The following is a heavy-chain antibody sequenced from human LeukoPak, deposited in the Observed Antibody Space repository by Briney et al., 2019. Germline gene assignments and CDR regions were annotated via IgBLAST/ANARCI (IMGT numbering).Heavy chain of an antibody. D-gene: IGHD3-10*01. Sequence: GGSLRLSCEASGFTVSSNQMSWVRQAPGKGLEWVSVIYSGGSTYYADSVKGRFTISRDNSKNTLYLQMNSLRAEDTAVYYCAKKGYYGSGSAHQNYYYGMDVWGQGTTVTVSS. CDR3: AKKGYYGSGSAHQNYYYGMDV. V-gene: IGHV3-66*01. CDR2: IYSGGST. J-gene: IGHJ6*02. CDR1: GFTVSSNQ.